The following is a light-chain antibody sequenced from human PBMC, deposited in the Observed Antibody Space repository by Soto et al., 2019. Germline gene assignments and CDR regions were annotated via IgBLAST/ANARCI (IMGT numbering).Light chain of an antibody. CDR2: EVN. J-gene: IGLJ1*01. Sequence: QSVLTQPPSASGSPGQSVAISCTGTSSDVGGYNYVSSYQQHPGNAPKLMMYEVNKRPSGVPDRCSDSKSGNTATLTVSGLQAEDEADHYCSTYGARRNVFGTGTTVTVL. CDR1: SSDVGGYNY. V-gene: IGLV2-8*01. CDR3: STYGARRNV.